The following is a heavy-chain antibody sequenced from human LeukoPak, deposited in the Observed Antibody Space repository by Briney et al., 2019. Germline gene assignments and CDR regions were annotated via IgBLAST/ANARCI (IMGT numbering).Heavy chain of an antibody. J-gene: IGHJ4*02. CDR3: VRDFRSADY. V-gene: IGHV3-74*01. CDR2: ICPDGTVT. Sequence: GGSLRLSCAASGFTFSTYCMHWVRQAPGKGPMWVSRICPDGTVTNYADSVKARFIISRDNARNTVYLQMNSLRVEDTAVYYCVRDFRSADYWGQGTLVTASS. CDR1: GFTFSTYC.